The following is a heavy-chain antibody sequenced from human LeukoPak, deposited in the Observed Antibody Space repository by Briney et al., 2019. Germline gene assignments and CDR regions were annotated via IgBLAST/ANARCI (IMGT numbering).Heavy chain of an antibody. CDR1: GFTFSSYC. CDR3: ARDPYYYDSSGYYGEGFDY. J-gene: IGHJ4*02. Sequence: PGGSLRLSCAASGFTFSSYCMSWVRQAPGTGLEWVATIKQDESEKYYADSVEGRFTISRDNAKNSLYLQMNSLRAEDTAVYYCARDPYYYDSSGYYGEGFDYWGQGTLVTVSS. CDR2: IKQDESEK. D-gene: IGHD3-22*01. V-gene: IGHV3-7*01.